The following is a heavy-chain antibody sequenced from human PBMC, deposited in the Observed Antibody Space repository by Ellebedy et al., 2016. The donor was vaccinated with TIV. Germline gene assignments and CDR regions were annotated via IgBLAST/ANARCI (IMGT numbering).Heavy chain of an antibody. J-gene: IGHJ6*02. CDR2: IWYDGSNI. Sequence: GESLKISCAASGSTFSKYGMHWVRQAPGKGLEWVADIWYDGSNIYYADSVKGRFTISRDNSENTLYLQMNSLRAEDTGVYYCATERRNYYNGMDVWGQGTTVTVPS. CDR1: GSTFSKYG. V-gene: IGHV3-33*01. D-gene: IGHD2/OR15-2a*01. CDR3: ATERRNYYNGMDV.